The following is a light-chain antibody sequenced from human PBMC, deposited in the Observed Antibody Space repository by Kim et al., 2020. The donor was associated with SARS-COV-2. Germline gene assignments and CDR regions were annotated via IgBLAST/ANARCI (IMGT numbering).Light chain of an antibody. CDR1: SSDVGGYKY. V-gene: IGLV2-11*01. J-gene: IGLJ3*02. CDR3: CSYAGSYPWV. Sequence: QSALPQPRSVSGSPGQSVTISCTGTSSDVGGYKYVSWYQQHPGKAPKLMIYDVSKRPSGVPDRFSGSKSGNTASLTISGLQAEDEADYYCCSYAGSYPWVFGGGTQLTVL. CDR2: DVS.